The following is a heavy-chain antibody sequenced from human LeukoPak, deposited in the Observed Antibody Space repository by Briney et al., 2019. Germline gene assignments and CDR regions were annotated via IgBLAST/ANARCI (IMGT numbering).Heavy chain of an antibody. CDR2: IYSGGST. CDR1: GFTVSSNY. D-gene: IGHD5-18*01. J-gene: IGHJ4*02. CDR3: AKGAGYSYGYEVDY. V-gene: IGHV3-66*01. Sequence: GGSLRLSCAASGFTVSSNYMSWVRQAPGKGLEWVSVIYSGGSTYYADSVKGRFTISRDNSKNTLYLQMNSLRAEDTAVYYCAKGAGYSYGYEVDYWGQGTLVTVSS.